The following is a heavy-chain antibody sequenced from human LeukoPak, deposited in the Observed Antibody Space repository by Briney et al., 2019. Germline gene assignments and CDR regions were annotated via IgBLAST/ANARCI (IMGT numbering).Heavy chain of an antibody. CDR2: INPNSGGT. V-gene: IGHV1-2*02. Sequence: ASVKVSCKASGYTFTGYYMHWVRQAPGQGLEWVGWINPNSGGTNYAQNFQGRVTMTRDTSISSAYMELSSLRSDDTAVYYCARDLGGSYFAFDIWGQGTMITVSS. CDR1: GYTFTGYY. D-gene: IGHD1-26*01. CDR3: ARDLGGSYFAFDI. J-gene: IGHJ3*02.